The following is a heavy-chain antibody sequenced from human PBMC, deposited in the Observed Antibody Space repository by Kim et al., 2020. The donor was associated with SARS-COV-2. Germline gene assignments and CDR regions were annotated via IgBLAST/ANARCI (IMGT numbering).Heavy chain of an antibody. CDR2: ISSSSSYI. CDR3: ACGYCSSTSCYRWPGYSSGTPVY. CDR1: GFTFSSYS. Sequence: GGSLRLSCAASGFTFSSYSMNWVRQAPGKGLEWVSSISSSSSYIYYADSVKGRFTISRDNAKNSLYLQMNSLRAEDTAVYYCACGYCSSTSCYRWPGYSSGTPVYWGQGTLVTVSS. V-gene: IGHV3-21*01. D-gene: IGHD2-2*01. J-gene: IGHJ4*02.